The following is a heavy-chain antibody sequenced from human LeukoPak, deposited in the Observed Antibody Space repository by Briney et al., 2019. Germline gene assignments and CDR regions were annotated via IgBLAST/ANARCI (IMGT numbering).Heavy chain of an antibody. J-gene: IGHJ3*02. CDR3: ARHSSSWYEGAFDI. V-gene: IGHV4-61*07. Sequence: SRVTISVDTSKNQFSLKLSSVTAADTAVYYCARHSSSWYEGAFDIWGQGTMVTVSS. D-gene: IGHD6-13*01.